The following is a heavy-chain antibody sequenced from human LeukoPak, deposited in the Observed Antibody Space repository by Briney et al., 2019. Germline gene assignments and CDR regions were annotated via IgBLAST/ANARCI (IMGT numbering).Heavy chain of an antibody. D-gene: IGHD3-10*01. CDR3: GVNPRWFDP. Sequence: SETLSLTCAVYGGSFSGYYWSWIRQPPGKGLEWIGEINHSGSTNYNPSLKSRVTISVDTSKNQFSLKLSSVTAADTAVCWWGVNPRWFDPWGQGTLVTVSS. V-gene: IGHV4-34*01. CDR2: INHSGST. CDR1: GGSFSGYY. J-gene: IGHJ5*02.